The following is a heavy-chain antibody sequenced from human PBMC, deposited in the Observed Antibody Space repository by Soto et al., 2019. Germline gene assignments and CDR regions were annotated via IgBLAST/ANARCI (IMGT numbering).Heavy chain of an antibody. CDR1: GYTFTSYA. V-gene: IGHV1-3*01. Sequence: ASVKVSCKASGYTFTSYAMHWVRQAPGQRLEWMGWINAGNGNTKYSQRFQGRVTITRDTSASTAYMELSSLRSDDTAVYYCARDVGYSSSWYNGNYYYGMDVWGQGTTVTVSS. CDR2: INAGNGNT. J-gene: IGHJ6*02. D-gene: IGHD6-13*01. CDR3: ARDVGYSSSWYNGNYYYGMDV.